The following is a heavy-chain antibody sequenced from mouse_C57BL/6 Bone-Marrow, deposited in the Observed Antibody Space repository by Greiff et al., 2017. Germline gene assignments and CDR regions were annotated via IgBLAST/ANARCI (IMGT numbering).Heavy chain of an antibody. Sequence: VQLQQPGAELVKPGASVKLSCKASGYTFTSYWITWVKQRPGQGLEWMGDIYPGSGSTNYNEKLKSKATLTIDTSSSTAYMQLSQLKAEDSAVSYGAKRELLCCWGQGTSVTVSS. CDR3: AKRELLCC. J-gene: IGHJ4*01. CDR1: GYTFTSYW. D-gene: IGHD1-1*01. V-gene: IGHV1-55*01. CDR2: IYPGSGST.